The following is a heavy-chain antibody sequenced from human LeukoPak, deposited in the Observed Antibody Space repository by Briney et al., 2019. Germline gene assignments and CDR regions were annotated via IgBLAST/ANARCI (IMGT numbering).Heavy chain of an antibody. CDR2: IYTSGST. D-gene: IGHD3-9*01. V-gene: IGHV4-4*07. CDR3: AGGDVLRYFEYFQH. J-gene: IGHJ1*01. CDR1: GGSISSYY. Sequence: SETLSLTCTVSGGSISSYYWSWIRQPAGKGLEWIGRIYTSGSTNYNPSLKSRVTMSVDTSKNQFSLKLSSVTAADTAVYYCAGGDVLRYFEYFQHWGQGTLVTVSS.